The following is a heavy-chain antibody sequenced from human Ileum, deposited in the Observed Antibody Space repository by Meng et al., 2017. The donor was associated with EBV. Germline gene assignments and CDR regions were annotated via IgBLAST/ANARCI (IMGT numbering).Heavy chain of an antibody. CDR3: ARDSSSSAYSPFDY. J-gene: IGHJ4*02. CDR1: GDSVSSNSAA. V-gene: IGHV6-1*01. D-gene: IGHD3-22*01. CDR2: TYYRSKWYN. Sequence: QVQLQQSGPGLGKPPQTLSRTCAIPGDSVSSNSAAWNRIRQSPSRGLEWLGRTYYRSKWYNDYAVSVKSRITINPDTSKNQFSLQLNSVTPEDTAVYYCARDSSSSAYSPFDYWGQGTLVTVSS.